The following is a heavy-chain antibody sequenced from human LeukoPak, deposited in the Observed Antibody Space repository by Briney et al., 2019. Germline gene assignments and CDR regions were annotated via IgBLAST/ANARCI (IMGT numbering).Heavy chain of an antibody. V-gene: IGHV3-23*01. D-gene: IGHD2-15*01. Sequence: SGGSLRLSCAASGFTFSSYAMSWVRQAPGKGLEWVSAISGSGGSTYYADSVKGRFTISRDNSKNTLYLQMNSLRAEDTAVYYCAKDAEDIVVVVAATLGYYGMDAWGQGTTVTVSS. CDR3: AKDAEDIVVVVAATLGYYGMDA. J-gene: IGHJ6*02. CDR2: ISGSGGST. CDR1: GFTFSSYA.